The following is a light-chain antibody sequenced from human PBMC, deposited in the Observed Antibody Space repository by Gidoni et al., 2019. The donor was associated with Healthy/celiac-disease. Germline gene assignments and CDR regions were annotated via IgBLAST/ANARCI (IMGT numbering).Light chain of an antibody. CDR1: QSLLHSNGYNY. V-gene: IGKV2-28*01. J-gene: IGKJ2*01. CDR2: LGS. Sequence: LVMTQSPLSLPVTPGEPASISCRSSQSLLHSNGYNYLDWYLQKPGQSPQLLIYLGSNRASGVPDRFSGSGSGTDFTLKISRVEAEDVGVYYCMQALQTPQYTFGQGTKLEIK. CDR3: MQALQTPQYT.